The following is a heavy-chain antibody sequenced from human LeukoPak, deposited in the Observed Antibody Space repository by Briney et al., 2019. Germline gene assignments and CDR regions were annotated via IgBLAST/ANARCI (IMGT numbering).Heavy chain of an antibody. CDR2: ISSGGITI. J-gene: IGHJ4*02. D-gene: IGHD6-19*01. V-gene: IGHV3-11*01. CDR1: GFTFSDYY. Sequence: GGSLRLSCAASGFTFSDYYMSWIRQAPGKGLEGVSYISSGGITIYYAGPVKRRFTISRNNAKNSLYLQMNSLRAEDTAVYYCAAGYSSGCYWGQGTLVTVSS. CDR3: AAGYSSGCY.